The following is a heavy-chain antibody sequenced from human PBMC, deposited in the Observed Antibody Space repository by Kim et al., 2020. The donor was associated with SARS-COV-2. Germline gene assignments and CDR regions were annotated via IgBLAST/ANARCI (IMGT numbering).Heavy chain of an antibody. CDR3: AKGRLECSSASCYLNYGLDV. J-gene: IGHJ6*02. CDR2: IGGGGRST. CDR1: GFTFSNYA. V-gene: IGHV3-23*01. D-gene: IGHD2-2*01. Sequence: GGSLRLSCAASGFTFSNYAMTWVRQAPGKGLEWVSAIGGGGRSTFYADSVKGRYTISRDNSKNTLYLQMNSPRVEDTAIYYCAKGRLECSSASCYLNYGLDVWGQGTTVTVSS.